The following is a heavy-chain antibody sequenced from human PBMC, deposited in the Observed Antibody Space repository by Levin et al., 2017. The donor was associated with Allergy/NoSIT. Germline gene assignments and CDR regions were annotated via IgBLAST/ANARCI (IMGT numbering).Heavy chain of an antibody. CDR1: GYTFTSYG. Sequence: GESLKISCKASGYTFTSYGISWVRQAPGQGLEWMGWISAYNGNTNYAQKVQGRVTMTTETSTRTAYMELRSLRSDDTAVYYCARDRPPQSVDGDLYAFDIWGQGTMVTVSS. D-gene: IGHD4-17*01. CDR3: ARDRPPQSVDGDLYAFDI. V-gene: IGHV1-18*01. J-gene: IGHJ3*02. CDR2: ISAYNGNT.